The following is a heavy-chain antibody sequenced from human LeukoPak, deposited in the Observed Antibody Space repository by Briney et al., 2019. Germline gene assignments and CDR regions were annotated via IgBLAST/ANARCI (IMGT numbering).Heavy chain of an antibody. CDR1: GYTFIGYN. CDR3: ARAYHYDSSGYLG. D-gene: IGHD3-22*01. CDR2: INPNSGGT. J-gene: IGHJ4*02. V-gene: IGHV1-2*06. Sequence: ASVKVSCKASGYTFIGYNMHWVRQAPGQGLEWMGRINPNSGGTNYAQKFQGRVTMTRDTSIRTAYMELGRLRSDDTAVYYCARAYHYDSSGYLGWGQGTLVTVSS.